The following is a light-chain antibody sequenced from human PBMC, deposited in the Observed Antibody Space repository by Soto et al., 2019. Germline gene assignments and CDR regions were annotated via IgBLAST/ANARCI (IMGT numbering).Light chain of an antibody. CDR3: CSYTTSNTRQIV. Sequence: QSVLAQPASVSGSPGQSITISCTGTSSDVVGYNYVSWYQHHPGKAPKLMIYDVSNRPSGVSNRFSGSKSGNTASLTISGLQPGDEADYYCCSYTTSNTRQIVFGTGTKVTVL. V-gene: IGLV2-14*03. CDR1: SSDVVGYNY. CDR2: DVS. J-gene: IGLJ1*01.